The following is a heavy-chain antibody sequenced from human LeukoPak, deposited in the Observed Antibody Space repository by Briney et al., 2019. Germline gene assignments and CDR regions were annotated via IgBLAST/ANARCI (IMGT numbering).Heavy chain of an antibody. CDR2: IYYSGST. V-gene: IGHV4-59*01. Sequence: SETLSLTCTVSGDSISSYYYSWIRQPPGKGLEWISYIYYSGSTNYNPSLKSRVTISIDTSEKQFSLKLNSVTAADTAVYFCATISYRSRNWVLDSWGQGTLVTVSS. D-gene: IGHD6-13*01. CDR1: GDSISSYY. CDR3: ATISYRSRNWVLDS. J-gene: IGHJ4*02.